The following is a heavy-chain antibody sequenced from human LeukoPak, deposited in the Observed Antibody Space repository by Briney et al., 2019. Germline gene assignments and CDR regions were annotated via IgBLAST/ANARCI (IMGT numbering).Heavy chain of an antibody. D-gene: IGHD3-22*01. V-gene: IGHV3-30-3*01. Sequence: GGSLRLSCAASGFTFSSYAMHWVRQAPGKGLEWVALISYDGTNKYYADSVKGRFTFSRDNSKNTLYLQMNSLRAEDTAVYYCAREYYESSGHYLDYWGQGTLVTVSS. CDR1: GFTFSSYA. J-gene: IGHJ4*02. CDR3: AREYYESSGHYLDY. CDR2: ISYDGTNK.